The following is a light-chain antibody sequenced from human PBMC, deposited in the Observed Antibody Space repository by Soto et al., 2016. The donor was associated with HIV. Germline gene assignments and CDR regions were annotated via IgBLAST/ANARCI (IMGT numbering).Light chain of an antibody. V-gene: IGKV1-12*01. CDR1: QAIDSR. J-gene: IGKJ3*01. CDR2: ATS. Sequence: DIQMTQSPSSVSASVGDRVTITCRASQAIDSRLAWYQQKPGKAPELLITATSTLQNGVPSKFSGTASGGTGTDFTLTIDSLQPEDFATYYCQQTDSFPFTFGPGTKV. CDR3: QQTDSFPFT.